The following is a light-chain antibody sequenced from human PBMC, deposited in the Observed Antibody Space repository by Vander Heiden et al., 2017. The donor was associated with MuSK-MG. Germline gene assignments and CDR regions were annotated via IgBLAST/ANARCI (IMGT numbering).Light chain of an antibody. J-gene: IGKJ1*01. CDR3: QKDDSDPRT. CDR1: QDIGPY. CDR2: GAS. Sequence: DIQMTQSPSSLSASVGDRVTITCRASQDIGPYLAWYRQKPGKIPRLLIYGASTLQSGVPSRFSGSGSGTHFTLTISSLQAEDFATYYCQKDDSDPRTFGQGTKVDIK. V-gene: IGKV1-27*01.